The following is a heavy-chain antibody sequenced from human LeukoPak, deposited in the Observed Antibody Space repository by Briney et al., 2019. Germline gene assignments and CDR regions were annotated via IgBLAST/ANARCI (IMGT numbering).Heavy chain of an antibody. CDR2: ISSTGGT. CDR1: GDSISSRNYY. Sequence: SETLSLTCTVSGDSISSRNYYWGWFRQPPGKAPEWIASISSTGGTFYSPSLRSRVTMSLNTSKSQFSLNLSSVTAADTAIYYCARQNVAASADVDHRGQGTLVTVSS. CDR3: ARQNVAASADVDH. D-gene: IGHD6-6*01. V-gene: IGHV4-39*01. J-gene: IGHJ4*02.